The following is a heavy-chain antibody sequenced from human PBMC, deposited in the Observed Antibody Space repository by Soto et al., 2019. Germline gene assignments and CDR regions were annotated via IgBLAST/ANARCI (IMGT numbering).Heavy chain of an antibody. CDR1: GGSISSSSYY. CDR2: IYYSGST. V-gene: IGHV4-39*01. J-gene: IGHJ5*02. Sequence: QLQLQESGPGLVKPSETLSLTCTVSGGSISSSSYYWGWIRQPPGKGLEWIGSIYYSGSTYYNPSLRRRVTIPVDTAKTPFSLTLGSVTAADTAVYYCARAIVVVAAREYNWCDPCGQATLVTVSS. D-gene: IGHD2-15*01. CDR3: ARAIVVVAAREYNWCDP.